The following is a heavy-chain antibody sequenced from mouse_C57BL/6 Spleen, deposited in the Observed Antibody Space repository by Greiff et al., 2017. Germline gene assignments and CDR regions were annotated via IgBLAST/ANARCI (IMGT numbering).Heavy chain of an antibody. CDR2: IHPNSGST. Sequence: VQLQQPGAELVKPGASVKLSCKASGYTFTSYWMHWVKQRPGQGLEWIGMIHPNSGSTNYNKKFKSKATLTVDKSSSTAYMQLSSLTSEDSAVYYCARTGDFDYWGQGTTLTVSS. D-gene: IGHD4-1*01. V-gene: IGHV1-64*01. CDR1: GYTFTSYW. J-gene: IGHJ2*01. CDR3: ARTGDFDY.